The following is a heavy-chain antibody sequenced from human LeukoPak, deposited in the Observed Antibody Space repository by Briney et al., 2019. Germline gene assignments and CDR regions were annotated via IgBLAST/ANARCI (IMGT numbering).Heavy chain of an antibody. CDR1: GASISGYY. J-gene: IGHJ3*02. CDR3: ARVTIPAAGHAFDI. CDR2: AHYSGST. Sequence: PSETLSLTCTVSGASISGYYWSWIRQPPGKGLEWIGYAHYSGSTNYSPSLKSRVTISVDTPKNQFSLKLTSVTAADTAVYYCARVTIPAAGHAFDIWGQGTMVTVSS. V-gene: IGHV4-59*08. D-gene: IGHD6-13*01.